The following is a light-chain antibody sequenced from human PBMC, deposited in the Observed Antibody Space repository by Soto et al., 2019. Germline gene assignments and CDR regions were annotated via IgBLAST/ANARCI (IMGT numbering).Light chain of an antibody. V-gene: IGKV1-5*03. Sequence: DIQMTQSPSTLSASVGDRVTITCRASQSVGNWLAWYQQKPGKAPKLLIYKASTLKSGVPSRFSGSGSGTEFTLTISSLQPDDFATYYCQHYNSYSEAFGQGTKVHIK. J-gene: IGKJ1*01. CDR2: KAS. CDR1: QSVGNW. CDR3: QHYNSYSEA.